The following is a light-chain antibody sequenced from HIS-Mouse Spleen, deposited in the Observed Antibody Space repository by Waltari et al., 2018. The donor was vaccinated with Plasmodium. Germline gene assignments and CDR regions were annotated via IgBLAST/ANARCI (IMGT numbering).Light chain of an antibody. Sequence: QSVLTQPPSVSEAPRQRVTISCSGSSSNIGNNSVTWYQPLPGQAPKLLIYYDDLLPSGVSDRFSGSKSGTSASLAISGLQSEDEADYYCAAWDDSLNGPVFGGGTKLTVL. CDR1: SSNIGNNS. CDR2: YDD. J-gene: IGLJ2*01. V-gene: IGLV1-36*01. CDR3: AAWDDSLNGPV.